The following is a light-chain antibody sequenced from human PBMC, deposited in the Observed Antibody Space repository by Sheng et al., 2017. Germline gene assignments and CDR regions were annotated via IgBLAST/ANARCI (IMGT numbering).Light chain of an antibody. V-gene: IGKV3-15*01. Sequence: IVMTQSPATLSVSPGERATLSCRASQSVSSNLAWYQQKPGQAPRLLIYGASTRATGIPARFSGSGSGTQFTLTISSLQSEDFAFYYCQQYNDWPPEYTFGQGTKVDLK. J-gene: IGKJ2*01. CDR3: QQYNDWPPEYT. CDR2: GAS. CDR1: QSVSSN.